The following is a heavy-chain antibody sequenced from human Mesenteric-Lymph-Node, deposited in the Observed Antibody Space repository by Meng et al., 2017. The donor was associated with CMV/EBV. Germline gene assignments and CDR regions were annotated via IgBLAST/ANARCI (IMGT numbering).Heavy chain of an antibody. CDR3: AREKPGSTAVIRGNFDY. CDR1: GYTFTSYY. V-gene: IGHV1-46*01. D-gene: IGHD4-23*01. CDR2: INPSGGST. J-gene: IGHJ4*02. Sequence: ASVKVSCKASGYTFTSYYMHWVRQAPGQGLEWMGIINPSGGSTSYAQKFQGRVTMTTDTSTSTVYMELSSLRSEDTALYYCAREKPGSTAVIRGNFDYWGQGTLVTVSS.